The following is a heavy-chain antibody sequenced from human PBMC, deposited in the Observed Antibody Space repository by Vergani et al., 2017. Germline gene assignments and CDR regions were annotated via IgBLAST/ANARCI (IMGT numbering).Heavy chain of an antibody. Sequence: QLQFHKSGPGLVKPSETLSLTCTLSGGPISSSSHFWGWLRQTPGKGLEWIGSIYYSGSTYYNPSLKSRVSISVDTSKNQFSLKLSSVTAADSAVYYCARHDSGHYDSSYYGLDVWGQGTTVTVSS. J-gene: IGHJ6*02. D-gene: IGHD3-16*01. CDR1: GGPISSSSHF. V-gene: IGHV4-39*01. CDR3: ARHDSGHYDSSYYGLDV. CDR2: IYYSGST.